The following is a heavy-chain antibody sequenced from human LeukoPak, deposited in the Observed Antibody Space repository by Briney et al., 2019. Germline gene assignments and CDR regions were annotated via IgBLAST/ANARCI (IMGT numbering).Heavy chain of an antibody. CDR3: VRDLILVWTPGDDFDH. V-gene: IGHV3-74*03. J-gene: IGHJ4*02. D-gene: IGHD3-16*01. CDR2: INEDASTI. CDR1: GFTLRRYW. Sequence: PGGSLRLSCVASGFTLRRYWMHWVRQVPGKGLEWVSRINEDASTITYADSVKGRFTISRDNAKNTLYLQMNSLRAEDTAVYFCVRDLILVWTPGDDFDHWGQGTLVTVSS.